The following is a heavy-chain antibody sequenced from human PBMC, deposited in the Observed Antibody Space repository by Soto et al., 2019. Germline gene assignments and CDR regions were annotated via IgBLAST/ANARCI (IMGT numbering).Heavy chain of an antibody. CDR2: MSSSSRYT. CDR3: AIEHCSSTSCYWFYDY. D-gene: IGHD2-2*01. Sequence: QVQLVESGGGLVKPGGSLRLSCAASGFTFSAYYMSWSRQAPGKGLEWVSYMSSSSRYTNYADSVKGRFTISRDNAKNSLYLQMNSLRAEATAVYYCAIEHCSSTSCYWFYDYCGQGTLGTVSS. CDR1: GFTFSAYY. J-gene: IGHJ4*02. V-gene: IGHV3-11*05.